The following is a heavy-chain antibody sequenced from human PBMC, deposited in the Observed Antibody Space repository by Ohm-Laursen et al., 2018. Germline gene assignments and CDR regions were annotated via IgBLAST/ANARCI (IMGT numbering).Heavy chain of an antibody. CDR1: GYTFTDYY. CDR2: VDPEDGET. CDR3: ATGSYSIAAAGTIDY. Sequence: ATVKISCNVSGYTFTDYYMHWVQQAPGKGLEWMGLVDPEDGETIYAEKFQGRVTITADTSTDTAYMELSSLRSEDTAVYYCATGSYSIAAAGTIDYWGQGTTVTVSS. J-gene: IGHJ4*03. D-gene: IGHD6-13*01. V-gene: IGHV1-69-2*01.